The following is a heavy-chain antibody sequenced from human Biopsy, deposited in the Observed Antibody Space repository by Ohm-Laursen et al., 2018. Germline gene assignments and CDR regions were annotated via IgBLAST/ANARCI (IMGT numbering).Heavy chain of an antibody. CDR2: IFYSGIT. J-gene: IGHJ5*02. V-gene: IGHV4-39*01. CDR1: SGSIRTGDYY. Sequence: GTLSLTCTVSSGSIRTGDYYWTWIRQHPGKGLESIGSIFYSGITYYNPSLQSRVTMSVDTSKNQFSLNLTSVTAADTAVYYCARHPTGFWFDPWGQGTLVTVSS. CDR3: ARHPTGFWFDP.